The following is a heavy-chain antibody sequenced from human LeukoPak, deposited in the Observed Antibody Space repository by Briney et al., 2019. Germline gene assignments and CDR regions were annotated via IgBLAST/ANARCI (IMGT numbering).Heavy chain of an antibody. CDR1: GGSISSSNW. Sequence: SETLSLTCAVSGGSISSSNWWSWVRQPPGKGLEWIGEIYHSGSTNYNPSLKSRVTISVDKSKNQFSLKLSSVTAADTAVYYCARRYYYGSGSLFDYWGQGTLVTVSS. D-gene: IGHD3-10*01. V-gene: IGHV4-4*02. CDR3: ARRYYYGSGSLFDY. CDR2: IYHSGST. J-gene: IGHJ4*02.